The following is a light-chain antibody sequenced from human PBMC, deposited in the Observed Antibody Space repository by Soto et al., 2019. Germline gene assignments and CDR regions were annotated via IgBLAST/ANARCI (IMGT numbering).Light chain of an antibody. J-gene: IGLJ1*01. V-gene: IGLV2-11*01. CDR2: DVS. CDR3: CSYAGSYTFDVV. Sequence: QSALTQPRSVSGSPGQSVTISCTGTSSDVGGYNYVSWYQQHPGKAPKLMIYDVSKRPSGVPDRFSGSKSGNTASLTISGLQAEDEADYYCCSYAGSYTFDVVSGTGTKLTVL. CDR1: SSDVGGYNY.